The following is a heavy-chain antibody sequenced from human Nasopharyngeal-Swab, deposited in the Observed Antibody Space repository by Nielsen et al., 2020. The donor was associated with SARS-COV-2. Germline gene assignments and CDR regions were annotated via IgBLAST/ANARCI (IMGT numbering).Heavy chain of an antibody. J-gene: IGHJ6*02. V-gene: IGHV4-39*07. Sequence: SETLSLTCTVSGGSISSGSYFWGWIRQPPGKGLEWIGSMYYSGSTNYNPSLKSRVTISVDTSKNQFSLKLSSVAAADTAVYYCARDLLYGDFYYYYGMDVWGQGTTVTVSS. CDR2: MYYSGST. D-gene: IGHD4-17*01. CDR1: GGSISSGSYF. CDR3: ARDLLYGDFYYYYGMDV.